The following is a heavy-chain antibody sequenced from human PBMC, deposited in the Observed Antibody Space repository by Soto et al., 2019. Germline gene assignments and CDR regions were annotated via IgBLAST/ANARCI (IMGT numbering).Heavy chain of an antibody. J-gene: IGHJ5*02. CDR3: ARGPITTNPRFDP. CDR1: GGSFSGYY. CDR2: INHSGST. D-gene: IGHD3-22*01. V-gene: IGHV4-34*01. Sequence: WETLSLTCAVYGGSFSGYYWSWIRQPPGKGLEWIGEINHSGSTNYNPSLKSRVTISVDTSKNQFSLRLSSVTAADTAVYYCARGPITTNPRFDPWGQGTLVTVSS.